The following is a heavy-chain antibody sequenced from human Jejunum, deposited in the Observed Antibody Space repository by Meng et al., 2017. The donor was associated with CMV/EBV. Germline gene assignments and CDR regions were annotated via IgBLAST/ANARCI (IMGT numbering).Heavy chain of an antibody. CDR1: YS. D-gene: IGHD3-3*01. J-gene: IGHJ6*02. CDR2: ISSSGSSI. V-gene: IGHV3-48*04. Sequence: YSMNWVRRAQGKGLEWISYISSSGSSIYYADSVKSRFTISRDDAKNSLSLQMNSLRAEDTAVYYCARDRTVSRFLEDYYYYGMDVWGQGTTVTVSS. CDR3: ARDRTVSRFLEDYYYYGMDV.